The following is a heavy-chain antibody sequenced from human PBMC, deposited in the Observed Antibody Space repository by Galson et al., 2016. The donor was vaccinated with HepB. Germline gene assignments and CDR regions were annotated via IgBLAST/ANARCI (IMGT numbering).Heavy chain of an antibody. D-gene: IGHD4-17*01. Sequence: LSLTCTVSGGSISNNAYYWGWIRQPPGRGLEWIGSVYYSGNKYYDPSLKSRVTISVDTSKNQFSLQLSSVTAADTAVYYCATTVTRTYWYFALWGLGTLVTISS. CDR2: VYYSGNK. J-gene: IGHJ2*01. CDR1: GGSISNNAYY. CDR3: ATTVTRTYWYFAL. V-gene: IGHV4-39*01.